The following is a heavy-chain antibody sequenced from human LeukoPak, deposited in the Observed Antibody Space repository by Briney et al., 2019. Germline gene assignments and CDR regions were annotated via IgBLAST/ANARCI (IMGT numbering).Heavy chain of an antibody. CDR3: AKPFRGLLSAFDI. CDR2: IYSGGST. Sequence: GGSLRLSCAASGFTVSSNYMSWVRQAPGKGLEWVSVIYSGGSTYYADSVKGRFTISRDNSKNTLYLQMNSLRAEDTAVYYCAKPFRGLLSAFDIWGQGTMVTVSS. V-gene: IGHV3-53*01. CDR1: GFTVSSNY. J-gene: IGHJ3*02. D-gene: IGHD3-10*01.